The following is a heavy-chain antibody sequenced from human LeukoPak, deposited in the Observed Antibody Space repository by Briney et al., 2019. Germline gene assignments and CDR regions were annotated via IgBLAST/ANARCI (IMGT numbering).Heavy chain of an antibody. CDR2: INPDSGGT. V-gene: IGHV1-2*02. J-gene: IGHJ4*02. CDR3: ARDRDGAQGGY. D-gene: IGHD4-17*01. CDR1: GYTFIDYY. Sequence: ASVKVSCKASGYTFIDYYIHWVRQAPRQGLEWMGWINPDSGGTNYAQKFQGRVTMTRDTSISTAYLELSSLRSDDTAVYYCARDRDGAQGGYWGQGTLVTVSS.